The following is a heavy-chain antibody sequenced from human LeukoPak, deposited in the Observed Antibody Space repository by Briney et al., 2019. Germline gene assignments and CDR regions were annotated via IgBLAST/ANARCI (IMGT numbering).Heavy chain of an antibody. J-gene: IGHJ3*02. CDR2: VSHTGST. CDR3: ARVRHGAFDI. Sequence: SETLSLTCTVSGGSINYAYWSWIRLPPGKKLEWIGFVSHTGSTNYNPSLKSRVTISVDTSKNQFSLKLSSVTAADTAVYYCARVRHGAFDIWGQGTMVTVSS. V-gene: IGHV4-59*01. CDR1: GGSINYAY.